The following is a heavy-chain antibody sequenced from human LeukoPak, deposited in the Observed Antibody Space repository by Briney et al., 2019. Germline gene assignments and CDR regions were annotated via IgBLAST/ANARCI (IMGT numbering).Heavy chain of an antibody. CDR3: AREGGSGFSYYFDY. V-gene: IGHV1-8*01. J-gene: IGHJ4*02. CDR2: MNPYSGNT. Sequence: ASVKVSCKSSGYTFPNYDINWVRQAPGQGLEWMGWMNPYSGNTGYAQKFQGRVTLTSDTSINTAYMELNSLRSDDTAVYYCAREGGSGFSYYFDYWGQGTLVTVSS. D-gene: IGHD3-22*01. CDR1: GYTFPNYD.